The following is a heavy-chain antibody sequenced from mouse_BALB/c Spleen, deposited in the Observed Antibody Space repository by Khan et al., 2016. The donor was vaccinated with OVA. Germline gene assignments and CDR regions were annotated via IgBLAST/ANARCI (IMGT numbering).Heavy chain of an antibody. V-gene: IGHV2-6-2*01. CDR3: ARHQYPLAMDS. J-gene: IGHJ4*01. Sequence: QVQLKESGPDLVAPSQSLSITCSVSGFSLTSFAIHWVRQPPGKGLEWLVVIWSDGRTTYHSSLKSRLSISKDNSKSQVFLKINSLQTDDTAMYYCARHQYPLAMDSWGQGTSVTVSS. CDR1: GFSLTSFA. CDR2: IWSDGRT.